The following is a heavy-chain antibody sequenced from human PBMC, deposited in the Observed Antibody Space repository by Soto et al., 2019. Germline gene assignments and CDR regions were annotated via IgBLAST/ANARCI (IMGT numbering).Heavy chain of an antibody. D-gene: IGHD3-10*01. Sequence: LRLSCAASGFTFSSYAMSWVRQAPGKGLEWVSAISGSGGSTYYADSVKGRFTISRDNSKNTLYLQMNSLRAEDTAVYYCAKAVLPIDAFDIWGHGTMVTVSS. CDR1: GFTFSSYA. V-gene: IGHV3-23*01. J-gene: IGHJ3*02. CDR3: AKAVLPIDAFDI. CDR2: ISGSGGST.